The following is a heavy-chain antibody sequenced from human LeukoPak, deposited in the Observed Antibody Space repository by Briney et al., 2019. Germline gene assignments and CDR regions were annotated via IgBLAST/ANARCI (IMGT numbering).Heavy chain of an antibody. J-gene: IGHJ5*02. CDR1: GGSIRSFY. Sequence: PSETLSLTCTVSGGSIRSFYWSWIRQPPGKGLEWIGYIFYSGSTTYNPSLKSRVTMSVDTSKSQFSLRLSSVTAADTAVYYCARAPSLWSGTFDPWGQGTLVTVSS. D-gene: IGHD2-21*01. CDR3: ARAPSLWSGTFDP. CDR2: IFYSGST. V-gene: IGHV4-59*01.